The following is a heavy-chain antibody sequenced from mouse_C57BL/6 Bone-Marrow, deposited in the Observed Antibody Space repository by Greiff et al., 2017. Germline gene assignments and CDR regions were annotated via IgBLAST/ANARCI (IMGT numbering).Heavy chain of an antibody. Sequence: QVQLQQSGAELVMPGASVKLSCKASGYTFTSYWMHWVKQRPGQGLEWIGEIDPSDSYTNYNQKFKGKSTLTVAKSSSTASMQLSILTSEDSAVYYCARDRGSGLPFGYWGQGTTLTVSS. CDR2: IDPSDSYT. CDR1: GYTFTSYW. V-gene: IGHV1-69*01. J-gene: IGHJ2*01. CDR3: ARDRGSGLPFGY. D-gene: IGHD3-2*02.